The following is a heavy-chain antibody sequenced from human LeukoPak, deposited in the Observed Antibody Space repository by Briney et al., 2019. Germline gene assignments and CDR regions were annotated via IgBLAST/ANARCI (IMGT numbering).Heavy chain of an antibody. V-gene: IGHV1-8*01. CDR2: MNPNSGNT. Sequence: GASVKVSCKASGYTFTSYDINWVRQATGQGLEWMGWMNPNSGNTGYAQKLQGRVTMTTDTSTSTAYMELRSLRSDDTAVYYCARDAHYYDSPIAFDIWGQGTMVTVSS. CDR3: ARDAHYYDSPIAFDI. J-gene: IGHJ3*02. D-gene: IGHD3-22*01. CDR1: GYTFTSYD.